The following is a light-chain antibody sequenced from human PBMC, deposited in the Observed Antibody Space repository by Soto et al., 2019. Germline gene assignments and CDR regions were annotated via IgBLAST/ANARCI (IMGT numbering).Light chain of an antibody. Sequence: VLPQSPCTLSLSPGERSTLSCRSIQSISSNSLAWYQQKPGQAPRLFIYGASSRATGIPDRFIGSGSGTHFTLTISRLEPEDFALYYCQQYGSSPRISFGQGTRLETK. CDR3: QQYGSSPRIS. J-gene: IGKJ5*01. V-gene: IGKV3-20*01. CDR1: QSISSNS. CDR2: GAS.